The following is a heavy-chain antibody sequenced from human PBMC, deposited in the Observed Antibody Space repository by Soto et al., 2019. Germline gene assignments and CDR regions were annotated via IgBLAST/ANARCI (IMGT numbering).Heavy chain of an antibody. D-gene: IGHD5-12*01. CDR1: GGSFSGYY. CDR2: INHSGST. CDR3: ARDSGYDFLQQGAWFDP. V-gene: IGHV4-34*01. J-gene: IGHJ5*02. Sequence: SETLSLTCAVYGGSFSGYYWSWIRQPPGKGLEWIGEINHSGSTNYNPSLKSRVTISVDTSKNQFSLKLSSVTAADTAVYYCARDSGYDFLQQGAWFDPWGQGTLVTVSS.